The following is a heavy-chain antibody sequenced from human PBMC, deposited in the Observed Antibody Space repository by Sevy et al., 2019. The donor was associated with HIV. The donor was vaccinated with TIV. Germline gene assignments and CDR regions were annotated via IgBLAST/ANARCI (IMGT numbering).Heavy chain of an antibody. CDR1: GDSVSSNSAA. J-gene: IGHJ3*02. V-gene: IGHV6-1*01. D-gene: IGHD5-12*01. Sequence: SQTLSLTCAISGDSVSSNSAAWNWIRQSPSRGLEWLGRTYYRSKWYNDYAVSVKSRITINPDTSKNQFSLQLNSVTPEETAVYYCARYGYIVGRGAFDIWGQGTMVTVSS. CDR3: ARYGYIVGRGAFDI. CDR2: TYYRSKWYN.